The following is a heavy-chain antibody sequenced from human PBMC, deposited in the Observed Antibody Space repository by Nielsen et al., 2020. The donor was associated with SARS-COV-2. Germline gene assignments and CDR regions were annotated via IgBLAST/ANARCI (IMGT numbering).Heavy chain of an antibody. CDR1: GFTFSSYA. Sequence: GESLKISCAASGFTFSSYAMSWVRQAPGKGLEWVSAISGSGGSTYYADSVKSRFTISRDNSKNTLYLQMNSLRAEDTAVYYCARGVWNDGGDYWGQGTLVTVSS. J-gene: IGHJ4*02. CDR3: ARGVWNDGGDY. V-gene: IGHV3-23*01. D-gene: IGHD1-1*01. CDR2: ISGSGGST.